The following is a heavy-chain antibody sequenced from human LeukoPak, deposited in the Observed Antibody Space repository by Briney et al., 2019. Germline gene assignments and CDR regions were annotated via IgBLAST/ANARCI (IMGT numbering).Heavy chain of an antibody. CDR3: ARAPREWLLGYYFDY. Sequence: GGSLRLSCAASGFTFSSYWMSWVRQAPGKGLEWVANVKYDGSEKYYVDSVKGRFTISRDNAKNSLYLQLNSLRAEDTAVYYCARAPREWLLGYYFDYWGQGTLVTVSS. CDR1: GFTFSSYW. CDR2: VKYDGSEK. D-gene: IGHD3-3*01. J-gene: IGHJ4*02. V-gene: IGHV3-7*01.